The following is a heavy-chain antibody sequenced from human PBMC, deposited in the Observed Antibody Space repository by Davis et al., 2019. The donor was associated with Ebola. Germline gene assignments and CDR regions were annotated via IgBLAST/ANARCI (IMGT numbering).Heavy chain of an antibody. V-gene: IGHV4-34*01. CDR3: ARRVYDFWSGYYDDGMDV. CDR1: GGSISSYY. CDR2: INHSGST. D-gene: IGHD3-3*01. Sequence: SETLSLTCTVSGGSISSYYWSWIRQPPGKGLEWIGEINHSGSTNYNPSLKSRVTISVDTSKNQFSLKLSSVTAADTAVYYCARRVYDFWSGYYDDGMDVWGQGTTVTVSS. J-gene: IGHJ6*02.